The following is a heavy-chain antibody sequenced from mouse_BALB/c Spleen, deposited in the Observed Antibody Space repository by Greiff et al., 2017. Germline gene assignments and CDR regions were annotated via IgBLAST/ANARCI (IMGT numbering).Heavy chain of an antibody. D-gene: IGHD1-2*01. CDR3: ENWQLRLREY. Sequence: VQLQQSEAELVKPGTSVKISCKASGYTFTDYAINWVKQKPEQGLEWIGYISPGNGDIKYSEKFKGKATLTADRSSSTAYMQLNSLTSEDSAVYVCENWQLRLREYWGQGTTVTVSS. V-gene: IGHV1S53*02. CDR1: GYTFTDYA. J-gene: IGHJ2*01. CDR2: ISPGNGDI.